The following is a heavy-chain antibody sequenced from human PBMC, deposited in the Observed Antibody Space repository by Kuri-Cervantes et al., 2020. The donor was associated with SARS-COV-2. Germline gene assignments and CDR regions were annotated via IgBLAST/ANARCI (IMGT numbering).Heavy chain of an antibody. CDR1: GGSIYSTSYY. Sequence: GSLRLSCTVYGGSIYSTSYYWGWIRQPPGKGLEWIGSIYYSGTTDYSPSLKSRVTVSVDTAKNQFSLKLSSVTAADTAVCYCASLRTGEGPLLDYWGQGTLVTVSS. CDR3: ASLRTGEGPLLDY. CDR2: IYYSGTT. D-gene: IGHD7-27*01. V-gene: IGHV4-39*01. J-gene: IGHJ4*02.